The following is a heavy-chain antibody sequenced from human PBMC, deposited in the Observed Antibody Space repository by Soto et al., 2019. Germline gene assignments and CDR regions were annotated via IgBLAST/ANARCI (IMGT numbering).Heavy chain of an antibody. Sequence: QVQLVASGGGVVQPGRSLRLSCAASGFTFSSYAMHWVRQAPGKGLEWVAVISYDGSNKYYADSVKGRFTISRDNSKNTLYLQMTRLISEDTAVYYCARDIVGDYGDYDASGMRYWGQGTLVTVSS. V-gene: IGHV3-30-3*01. CDR3: ARDIVGDYGDYDASGMRY. CDR1: GFTFSSYA. CDR2: ISYDGSNK. J-gene: IGHJ4*02. D-gene: IGHD4-17*01.